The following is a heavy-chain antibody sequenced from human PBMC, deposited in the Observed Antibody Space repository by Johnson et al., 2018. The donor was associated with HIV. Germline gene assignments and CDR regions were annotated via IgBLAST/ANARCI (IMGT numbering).Heavy chain of an antibody. Sequence: VQLVESGGGLVQPGGSLRLSCAASGFTVSSNYMSWVRQAPGKGLEWVSVIYSGGSTYYADSVKGRFTISRDNSKNTLYLQMGSLRAEDMAVYYCAREGVGVNAFDIWGQGTMVTVSS. D-gene: IGHD1-26*01. V-gene: IGHV3-66*01. CDR1: GFTVSSNY. CDR2: IYSGGST. CDR3: AREGVGVNAFDI. J-gene: IGHJ3*02.